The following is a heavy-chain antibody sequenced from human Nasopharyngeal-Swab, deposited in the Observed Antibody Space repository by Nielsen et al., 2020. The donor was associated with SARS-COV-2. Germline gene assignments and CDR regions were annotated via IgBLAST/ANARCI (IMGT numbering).Heavy chain of an antibody. V-gene: IGHV1-46*01. Sequence: WLRHAPGQGCEWMGIINPSGGSTSYAQKFQGRVTMTRDTSTSTVYMELSSLRSEDTAVYYCARDLDSSGYYPNWFDPWGQGTLVTVSS. CDR2: INPSGGST. CDR3: ARDLDSSGYYPNWFDP. J-gene: IGHJ5*02. D-gene: IGHD3-22*01.